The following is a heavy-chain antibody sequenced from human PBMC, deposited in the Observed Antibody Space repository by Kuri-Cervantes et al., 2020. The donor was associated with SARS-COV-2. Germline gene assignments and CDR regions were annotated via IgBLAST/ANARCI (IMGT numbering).Heavy chain of an antibody. V-gene: IGHV3-74*01. CDR1: GFTFSGHW. CDR3: ASNLAPVGATSY. D-gene: IGHD1-26*01. Sequence: GESLKISCAASGFTFSGHWIHWVRQAPGKGLVWVSRINPDGSYTNNADSVKGRFTLSRDNAKNTVYLQMNSLRADDTAIYYCASNLAPVGATSYWGQGTLVTVSS. CDR2: INPDGSYT. J-gene: IGHJ4*02.